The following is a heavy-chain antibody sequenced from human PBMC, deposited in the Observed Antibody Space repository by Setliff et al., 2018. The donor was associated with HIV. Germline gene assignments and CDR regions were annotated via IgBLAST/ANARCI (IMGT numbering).Heavy chain of an antibody. CDR1: GYSFTSYW. CDR3: ARQRSIAARPNSAFDI. CDR2: IYPGDSNT. V-gene: IGHV5-51*01. Sequence: GESLKISCTGSGYSFTSYWIGWVRQMPGKGLEWMGIIYPGDSNTRYSPSFQGQVTISADKSISTAYLQWSSLKASDTAMYYCARQRSIAARPNSAFDIWGQGTMVTVSS. D-gene: IGHD6-6*01. J-gene: IGHJ3*02.